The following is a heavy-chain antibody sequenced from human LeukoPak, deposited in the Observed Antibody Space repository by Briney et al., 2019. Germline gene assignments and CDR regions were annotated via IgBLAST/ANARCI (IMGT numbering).Heavy chain of an antibody. CDR3: ARDLRPGDYRFFDL. Sequence: GTSVKVSCKASGDTFVHHAISWVRQAPGQGLEWMGGINPSFGAADYAQKFHGRVTITADESSSTTYMELSSLRSEDTAVYYCARDLRPGDYRFFDLWGRGTLVTVSS. J-gene: IGHJ2*01. CDR2: INPSFGAA. V-gene: IGHV1-69*13. CDR1: GDTFVHHA. D-gene: IGHD7-27*01.